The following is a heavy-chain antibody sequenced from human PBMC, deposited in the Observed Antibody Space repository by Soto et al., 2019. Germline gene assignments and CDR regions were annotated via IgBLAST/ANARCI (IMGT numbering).Heavy chain of an antibody. CDR3: ARDPGGSGSYSYYYYGMDV. CDR2: ISAYNGNT. V-gene: IGHV1-18*01. CDR1: GYTFTSYG. J-gene: IGHJ6*02. D-gene: IGHD1-26*01. Sequence: ASVKVSCKASGYTFTSYGISWVRQAPGQGLEWMGWISAYNGNTNYAQKLQGRVTMTTDTSTGTAYMELRSLRSDDTAVYYCARDPGGSGSYSYYYYGMDVWGQGTTVTVSS.